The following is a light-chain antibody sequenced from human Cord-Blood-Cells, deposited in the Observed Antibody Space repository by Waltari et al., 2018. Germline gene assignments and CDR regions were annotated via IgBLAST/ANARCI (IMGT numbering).Light chain of an antibody. CDR2: DVS. J-gene: IGLJ2*01. Sequence: QSALTQPRSVSGSPGQSVTISCTGTSSAVGGYNYVSWYQQHPGKAPKLMIYDVSKRPSGVADRFSGSKSGNTASLTISGLQAEEEADYYCCSYAGSYTLGGGTKLTVL. CDR3: CSYAGSYT. V-gene: IGLV2-11*01. CDR1: SSAVGGYNY.